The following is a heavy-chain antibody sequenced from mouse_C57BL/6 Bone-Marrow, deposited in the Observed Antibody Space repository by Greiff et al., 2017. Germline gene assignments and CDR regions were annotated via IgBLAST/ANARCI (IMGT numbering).Heavy chain of an antibody. CDR1: GYTFPSYW. V-gene: IGHV1-7*01. Sequence: QVQLQQSGAELAKPGASVKLSRKASGYTFPSYWMHWVKQRPGQGLDWIGYINPSSGYTKYNQKFKDKATLTADKSSSTAYMQLSSLTYEDSAVYYCANYLFAYWGQGTLVTVSA. D-gene: IGHD5-5*01. CDR2: INPSSGYT. CDR3: ANYLFAY. J-gene: IGHJ3*01.